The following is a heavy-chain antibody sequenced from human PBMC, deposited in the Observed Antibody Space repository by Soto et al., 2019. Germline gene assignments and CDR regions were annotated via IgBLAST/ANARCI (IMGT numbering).Heavy chain of an antibody. J-gene: IGHJ4*02. Sequence: EVPLLESGGGLVQPGGSLRLSCAASGFTFSSYAMSWVRQAPGKGLEWVSAISGSGGSTYYADSVKGRFTISRDNSKNTLYLQMNSLRAEDTAVYYCANHWLAVLGEPPTDWGQGTLVTVSS. CDR3: ANHWLAVLGEPPTD. CDR1: GFTFSSYA. V-gene: IGHV3-23*01. D-gene: IGHD3-10*01. CDR2: ISGSGGST.